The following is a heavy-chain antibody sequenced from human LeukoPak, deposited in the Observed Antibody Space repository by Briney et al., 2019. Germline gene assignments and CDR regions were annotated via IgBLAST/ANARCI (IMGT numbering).Heavy chain of an antibody. CDR2: IYTSGST. CDR3: ARDSTVTTHFDY. D-gene: IGHD4-11*01. Sequence: SQTLSLTCTVSGGSISSGSYYRSWIRQPAGKGLEWIGRIYTSGSTNYNPSLKSRVTISVDTSKNQFSLKLSSVTAADTAVYYCARDSTVTTHFDYWGQGTLVTVSS. V-gene: IGHV4-61*02. CDR1: GGSISSGSYY. J-gene: IGHJ4*02.